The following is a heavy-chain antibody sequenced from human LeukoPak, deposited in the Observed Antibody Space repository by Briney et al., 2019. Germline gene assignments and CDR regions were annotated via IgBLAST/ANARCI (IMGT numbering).Heavy chain of an antibody. CDR2: IYYSGST. D-gene: IGHD6-13*01. J-gene: IGHJ6*02. CDR1: GGSISSYY. V-gene: IGHV4-59*01. CDR3: ARGVGSSWYTNYGMDV. Sequence: PSETLSLTCTVSGGSISSYYRSWIRQPPGKGLEWIGYIYYSGSTNYNPSLKSRVTISVDTSKNQFSLKLSSVTAADTAVYYCARGVGSSWYTNYGMDVWGQGTTVTVSS.